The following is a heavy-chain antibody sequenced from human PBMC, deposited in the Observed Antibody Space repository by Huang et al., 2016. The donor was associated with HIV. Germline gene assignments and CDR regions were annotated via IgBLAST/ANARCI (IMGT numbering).Heavy chain of an antibody. CDR1: GGSISSSSYY. CDR2: IYYGGST. J-gene: IGHJ4*02. V-gene: IGHV4-39*01. CDR3: ARHERWAMVRGVPQWGFDY. D-gene: IGHD3-10*01. Sequence: QLQLQESGPGLVKPSETLSLTCAVSGGSISSSSYYWGWIRQPPGKGLEWIGTIYYGGSTSYNPSLKCRVTISVDTSKNQFSRKLSSVTAADTAVYYCARHERWAMVRGVPQWGFDYWGQGTLVTVSS.